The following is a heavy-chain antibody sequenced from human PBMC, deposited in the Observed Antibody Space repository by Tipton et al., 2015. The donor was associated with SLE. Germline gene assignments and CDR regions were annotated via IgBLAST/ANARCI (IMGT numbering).Heavy chain of an antibody. D-gene: IGHD3-10*01. J-gene: IGHJ3*02. CDR1: GGSISSGGYY. CDR2: IYYSGST. Sequence: TLSLTCTVSGGSISSGGYYWSWIRQHPGKGLEWIGYIYYSGSTYYNPSLKSRVTISVDTSKNQFSLKLSSVTAADTSVYYCARGFRYYGSVRFGSFDIWGLATLVTVSS. CDR3: ARGFRYYGSVRFGSFDI. V-gene: IGHV4-31*03.